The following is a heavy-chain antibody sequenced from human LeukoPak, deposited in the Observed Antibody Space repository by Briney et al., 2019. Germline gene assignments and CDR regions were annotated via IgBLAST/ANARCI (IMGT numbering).Heavy chain of an antibody. D-gene: IGHD2-15*01. Sequence: GGSLRLSCAASGFTFSDYYMSWIRQAPGKGLEWVSYISSSGSTIYYADSVKGRFTISRDNAKNSLYLQMNSLRAEDTAVYYCARLGAYCSGGSCYHLYYYYMDVWGKGTTVTISS. V-gene: IGHV3-11*01. CDR1: GFTFSDYY. CDR2: ISSSGSTI. J-gene: IGHJ6*03. CDR3: ARLGAYCSGGSCYHLYYYYMDV.